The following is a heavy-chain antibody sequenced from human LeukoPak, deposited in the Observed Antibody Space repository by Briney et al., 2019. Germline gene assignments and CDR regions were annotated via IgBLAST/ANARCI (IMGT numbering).Heavy chain of an antibody. CDR1: GGSFRGYY. CDR3: ARDLITDAFDI. J-gene: IGHJ3*02. D-gene: IGHD3-10*01. Sequence: SESLSLTCAVYGGSFRGYYWSWIRQPPGKGLEWIGEVDYSGSISYNPSLKSRVTISADTSKNQFSLKVTSVTAADTAVYYCARDLITDAFDIWGQGTMVTVSS. V-gene: IGHV4-34*01. CDR2: VDYSGSI.